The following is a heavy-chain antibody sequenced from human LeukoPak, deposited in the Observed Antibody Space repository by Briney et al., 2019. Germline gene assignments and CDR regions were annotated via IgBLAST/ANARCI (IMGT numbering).Heavy chain of an antibody. CDR3: ARDLTMVRGVPEAFDI. V-gene: IGHV3-53*01. J-gene: IGHJ3*02. CDR2: IYSGGST. D-gene: IGHD3-10*01. Sequence: RGSLRLSCAASGFTVSSNYMSWVRQAPGKGLEWVSVIYSGGSTYYADSVKGRFTISRDNSKNTLHLQMNSLRAEGTAVYYCARDLTMVRGVPEAFDIWGQGTMVTVSS. CDR1: GFTVSSNY.